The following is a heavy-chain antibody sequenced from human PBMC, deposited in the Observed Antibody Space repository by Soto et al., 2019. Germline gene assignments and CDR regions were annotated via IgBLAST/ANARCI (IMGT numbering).Heavy chain of an antibody. J-gene: IGHJ4*02. V-gene: IGHV4-39*07. CDR1: GGSISSSSYY. CDR3: ASTRMIVALFDY. D-gene: IGHD3-22*01. Sequence: SETLSLTCTVSGGSISSSSYYWGWIRQPPGKGLEWIGSIYYSGSTYYNPSLKSRVTISVDTSKNQFSLKLSSVTAADTAVYYCASTRMIVALFDYWGQGTLVTVSS. CDR2: IYYSGST.